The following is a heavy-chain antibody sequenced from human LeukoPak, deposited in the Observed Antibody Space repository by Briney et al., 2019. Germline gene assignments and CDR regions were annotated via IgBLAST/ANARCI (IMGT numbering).Heavy chain of an antibody. CDR2: IYHSGST. CDR1: GTSTNSYY. V-gene: IGHV4-59*12. CDR3: ARVSSDPFWSGKVWFDP. J-gene: IGHJ5*02. Sequence: SETLSLTCSVSGTSTNSYYWSWIRQPPGKGLEWIGYIYHSGSTYYNPSLKSRVTISVDRSKNQFSLKLSSVTAADTAVYYCARVSSDPFWSGKVWFDPWGQGALVTVSS. D-gene: IGHD3-3*01.